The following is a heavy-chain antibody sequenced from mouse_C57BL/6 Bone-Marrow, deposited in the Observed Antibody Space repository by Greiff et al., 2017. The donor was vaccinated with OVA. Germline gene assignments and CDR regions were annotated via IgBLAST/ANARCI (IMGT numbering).Heavy chain of an antibody. D-gene: IGHD1-1*01. CDR2: IYPRSGNT. V-gene: IGHV1-81*01. CDR1: GYTFTSYG. Sequence: VQGVESGAELARPGASVKLSCKASGYTFTSYGISWVKQRTGQGLEWIGEIYPRSGNTYYNEKFKGKATLTADKSSSTAYMELRSLTSEDSAVYFCARRRDRGFYYYGSNAFAYWGQGTLVTVSA. CDR3: ARRRDRGFYYYGSNAFAY. J-gene: IGHJ3*01.